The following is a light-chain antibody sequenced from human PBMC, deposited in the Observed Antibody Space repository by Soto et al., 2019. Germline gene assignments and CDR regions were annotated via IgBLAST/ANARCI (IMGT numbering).Light chain of an antibody. Sequence: DIQMAQSPSALFASIGDRVSVTCRASQPIFTSLAWYQQKPGKVPKLLIYDASVLQTGVPSRFSGFSSGTDFTLTISGLQPDDFATYFCQQYKSYSAHGLTFGGGTKVDIK. CDR2: DAS. V-gene: IGKV1-5*01. CDR1: QPIFTS. J-gene: IGKJ4*01. CDR3: QQYKSYSAHGLT.